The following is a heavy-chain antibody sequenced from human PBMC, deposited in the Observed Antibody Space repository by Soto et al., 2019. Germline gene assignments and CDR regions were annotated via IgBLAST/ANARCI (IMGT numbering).Heavy chain of an antibody. J-gene: IGHJ4*02. D-gene: IGHD6-19*01. CDR1: GFTFSSYS. Sequence: GSLRLSCAASGFTFSSYSMNWVRQAPGKGLEWVSYISSGSGTIYYADSVKGRFTFSRDNAKNSLFLQMNSLRAEDTAVYFCARDLQGSGIFFDYWGQGILVTVSS. CDR3: ARDLQGSGIFFDY. V-gene: IGHV3-48*01. CDR2: ISSGSGTI.